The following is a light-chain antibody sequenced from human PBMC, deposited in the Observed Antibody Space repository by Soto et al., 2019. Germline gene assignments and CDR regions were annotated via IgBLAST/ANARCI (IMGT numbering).Light chain of an antibody. CDR2: EVS. V-gene: IGLV2-8*01. CDR1: SSDVGGYNY. J-gene: IGLJ3*02. CDR3: RSYAGNNNWV. Sequence: QSALTQPPSASGSPGQSVTISCTGTSSDVGGYNYVSWYQQYPGKAPKLMIYEVSKRPSGVPDRLSGSKSGNTASLTVSGLQAEDEADYYCRSYAGNNNWVFGGGTKVTVL.